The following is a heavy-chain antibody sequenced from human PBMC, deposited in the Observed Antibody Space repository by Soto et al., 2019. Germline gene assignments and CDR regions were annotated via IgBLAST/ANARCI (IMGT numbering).Heavy chain of an antibody. CDR3: SRDLGWAFDS. Sequence: EVQLVESGGGSVQPGGSLRLSCAASGFTFSTFSMNWVRQAPGRGLEWISYISGGGRPISYADSVKGRFTISRDNAKNFLYLQMASLTDEDTAVYYCSRDLGWAFDSWGQGTLVTVSS. V-gene: IGHV3-48*02. CDR2: ISGGGRPI. D-gene: IGHD6-19*01. J-gene: IGHJ4*02. CDR1: GFTFSTFS.